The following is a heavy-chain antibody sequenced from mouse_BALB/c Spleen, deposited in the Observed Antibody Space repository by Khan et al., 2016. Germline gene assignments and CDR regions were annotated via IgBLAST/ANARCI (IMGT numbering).Heavy chain of an antibody. Sequence: EVQLQEPGPELVKPGASVKISCKASGYTFTDNNMHWVKQSHGKSHERIGYIYPYNGDSGCNQKFKSKATSTVDNYSSPDDIELRSLTSEDSAVYYCARSGGWLFDSWSQGTTRTVSS. CDR1: GYTFTDNN. CDR3: ARSGGWLFDS. J-gene: IGHJ2*01. D-gene: IGHD2-3*01. CDR2: IYPYNGDS. V-gene: IGHV1S29*02.